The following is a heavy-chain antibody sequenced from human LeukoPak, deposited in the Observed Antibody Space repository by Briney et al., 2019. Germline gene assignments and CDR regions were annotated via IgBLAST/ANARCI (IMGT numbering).Heavy chain of an antibody. Sequence: SETLSLTCSVSGGSISSSSYFWGWIRQPPGKGLEWIASVHYSGSTYYNPSLKSRVTISVDTSKNQFSLKLSSVTAADTAVYYCARRVFGPPNYMDVWGKGTTVTISS. CDR2: VHYSGST. CDR1: GGSISSSSYF. CDR3: ARRVFGPPNYMDV. V-gene: IGHV4-39*01. J-gene: IGHJ6*03. D-gene: IGHD3-16*01.